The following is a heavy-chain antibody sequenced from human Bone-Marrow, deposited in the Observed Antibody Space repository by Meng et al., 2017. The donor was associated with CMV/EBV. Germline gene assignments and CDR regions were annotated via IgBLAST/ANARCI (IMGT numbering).Heavy chain of an antibody. CDR1: GGSISSYNW. D-gene: IGHD2-2*02. CDR3: ARGDYVPAAIVPTWYFDL. J-gene: IGHJ2*01. V-gene: IGHV4-4*02. CDR2: IHHSGSS. Sequence: SETLSLTCSVSGGSISSYNWWSWVRQPPGKGLEWIGEIHHSGSSNYNPSLKSRVTTSVDKSKNQFSLKLSSVTAADTAVYYCARGDYVPAAIVPTWYFDLWGRGTLVTVSS.